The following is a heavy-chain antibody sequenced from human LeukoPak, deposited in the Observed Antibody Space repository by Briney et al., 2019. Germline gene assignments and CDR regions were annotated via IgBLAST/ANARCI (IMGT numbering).Heavy chain of an antibody. Sequence: ASVKVSCKASGYTFTSYDINWVRQATGQGLEWMGWMNPNSGNTGYAQKFQGRVTMTRNTSISTAYMELSSLRSEDTAVYYCARGQSDSSGYCQTPRYYGMDVWGQGTTVTVSS. J-gene: IGHJ6*02. CDR1: GYTFTSYD. V-gene: IGHV1-8*01. D-gene: IGHD3-22*01. CDR2: MNPNSGNT. CDR3: ARGQSDSSGYCQTPRYYGMDV.